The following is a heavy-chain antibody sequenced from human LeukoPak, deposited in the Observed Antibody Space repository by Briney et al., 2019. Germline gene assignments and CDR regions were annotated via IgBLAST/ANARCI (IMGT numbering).Heavy chain of an antibody. CDR2: IKEDGSEE. CDR1: GFTFSNYW. CDR3: SRDNVDY. V-gene: IGHV3-7*01. J-gene: IGHJ4*02. Sequence: GGSLRLSCAASGFTFSNYWMNWIRQAPGKGLEWVANIKEDGSEEYYVDSVKGRFTISRDNAKNSLYLQMNSLRAEDTAVYYCSRDNVDYWGQGTLVTVSS.